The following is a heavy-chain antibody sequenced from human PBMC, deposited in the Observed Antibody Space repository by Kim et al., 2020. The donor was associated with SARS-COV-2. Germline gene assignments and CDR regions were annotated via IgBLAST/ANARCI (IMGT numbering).Heavy chain of an antibody. J-gene: IGHJ4*02. Sequence: GGSLRLSCAASGFTFDDYAMHWVRQAPGKGLEWVSSINWNSGSITYADSVQGRFTISRDNAKNSLYPQMNSLRADETAFYYCAEDSTYDQGYYFDYWGPGTLVTVSS. CDR1: GFTFDDYA. D-gene: IGHD5-12*01. CDR2: INWNSGSI. V-gene: IGHV3-9*01. CDR3: AEDSTYDQGYYFDY.